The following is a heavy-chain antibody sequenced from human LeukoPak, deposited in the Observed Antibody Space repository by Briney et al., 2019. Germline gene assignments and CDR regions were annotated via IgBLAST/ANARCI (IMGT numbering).Heavy chain of an antibody. CDR3: ARGHGVVAASDDAFDI. CDR2: INPNSGGT. Sequence: ASVKVSCKASGYTFTGYYMHWVRQAPGQGLEWMGWINPNSGGTNYAQKFQGRVTMTRNTSISTAYMELSSLRSEDTAVYYCARGHGVVAASDDAFDIWGQGTMVTVSS. V-gene: IGHV1-2*02. D-gene: IGHD2-2*01. CDR1: GYTFTGYY. J-gene: IGHJ3*02.